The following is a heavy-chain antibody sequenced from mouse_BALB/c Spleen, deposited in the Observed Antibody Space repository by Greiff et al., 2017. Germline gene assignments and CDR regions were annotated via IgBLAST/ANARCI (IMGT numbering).Heavy chain of an antibody. J-gene: IGHJ3*01. CDR1: GYTFTSYW. Sequence: QVQLQQPGAELVKPGASVKLSCKASGYTFTSYWMHWVKQRPGQGLEWIGEINPSNGRTNYNEKFKSKATLTVDKSSSTAYMQLSSLTSEDSAVYYCARSSLRLGFAYWGQGTLVTVSA. CDR3: ARSSLRLGFAY. D-gene: IGHD1-2*01. CDR2: INPSNGRT. V-gene: IGHV1S81*02.